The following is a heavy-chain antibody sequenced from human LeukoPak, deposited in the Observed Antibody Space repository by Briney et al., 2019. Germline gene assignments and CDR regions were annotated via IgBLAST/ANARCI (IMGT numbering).Heavy chain of an antibody. J-gene: IGHJ4*02. Sequence: GESLRLSCAASGFTFSSYAMSWVRQAPGKGLEWVSAISGSGGSTYYADSVKGRFTISRDNSKNTLYLQMNSLRAEDTAVYYCAKDPDDYGDYGDWGQGTLVTVSS. CDR2: ISGSGGST. V-gene: IGHV3-23*01. CDR1: GFTFSSYA. CDR3: AKDPDDYGDYGD. D-gene: IGHD4-17*01.